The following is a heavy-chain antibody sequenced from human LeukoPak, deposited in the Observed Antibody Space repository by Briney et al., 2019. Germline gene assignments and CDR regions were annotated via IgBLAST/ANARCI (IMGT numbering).Heavy chain of an antibody. CDR3: ARRAVAASYYYYYYMDV. J-gene: IGHJ6*03. Sequence: SETLSLTCTVSGGSISSSTYYWGWIRQPPGKGLEWIGSLYYSGSTYYNPSLKSRVTISVDTSKNQFSLKLSSVTAADTAVYYCARRAVAASYYYYYYMDVWGEGTTVTISS. CDR1: GGSISSSTYY. V-gene: IGHV4-39*07. D-gene: IGHD6-19*01. CDR2: LYYSGST.